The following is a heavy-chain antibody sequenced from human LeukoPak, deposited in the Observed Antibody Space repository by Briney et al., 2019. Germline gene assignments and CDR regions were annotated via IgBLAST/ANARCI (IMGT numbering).Heavy chain of an antibody. CDR3: TTLDFDY. CDR2: IRIKTNGYAP. J-gene: IGHJ4*02. V-gene: IGHV3-73*01. Sequence: PGGSLRLSCAASGFTFSGSDMHWVRQASGKGLEWVGRIRIKTNGYAPAYAASVKGSFTISRDDSKNTAYLQMNSLKTEDTAVYYCTTLDFDYWGQGTLVTVSS. CDR1: GFTFSGSD.